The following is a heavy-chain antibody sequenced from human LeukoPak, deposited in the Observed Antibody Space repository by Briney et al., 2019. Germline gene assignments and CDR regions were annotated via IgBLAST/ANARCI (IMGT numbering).Heavy chain of an antibody. D-gene: IGHD6-13*01. Sequence: GASVKVSRKASGGTFSSYAISWVRQAPGQGLEWMGWISAYNGNTNYAQKLQGRVTMTTDTSTSTAYMELRSLRSDDTAVYYCARDTAYYIAAAGTYVDYWGQGTLVTVSS. CDR3: ARDTAYYIAAAGTYVDY. J-gene: IGHJ4*02. CDR2: ISAYNGNT. CDR1: GGTFSSYA. V-gene: IGHV1-18*01.